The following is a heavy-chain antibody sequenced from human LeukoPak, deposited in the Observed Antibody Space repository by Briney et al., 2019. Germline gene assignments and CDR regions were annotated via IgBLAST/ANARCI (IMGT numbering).Heavy chain of an antibody. Sequence: PGGSLRLPCAASGFTFSNYWMSWVRQAPGKGLEWVANIKQDGSAKYSVDSVKGRFTISRDNAKNSLYLQMNSLRAEDTAVYYCARDGLPAAGSFHDYWGQGTLVTVSS. CDR3: ARDGLPAAGSFHDY. CDR2: IKQDGSAK. J-gene: IGHJ4*02. V-gene: IGHV3-7*01. CDR1: GFTFSNYW. D-gene: IGHD6-13*01.